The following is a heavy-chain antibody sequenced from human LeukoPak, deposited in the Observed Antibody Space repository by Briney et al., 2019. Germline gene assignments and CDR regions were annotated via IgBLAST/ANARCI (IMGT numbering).Heavy chain of an antibody. J-gene: IGHJ6*02. D-gene: IGHD2-15*01. CDR1: GYTFPSYF. Sequence: ASVKVSCKASGYTFPSYFMHWVRQAPGQGLEWMGIINPTGGSTTYAQKFQGRVTMTRDTSTSTVYMELSSLRSEDTAVYYCARSEIVVVVAATHRSYYYYGMDVWGQGTTVTVSS. CDR3: ARSEIVVVVAATHRSYYYYGMDV. V-gene: IGHV1-46*01. CDR2: INPTGGST.